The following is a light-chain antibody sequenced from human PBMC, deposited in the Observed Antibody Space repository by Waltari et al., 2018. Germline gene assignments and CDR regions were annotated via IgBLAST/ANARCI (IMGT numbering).Light chain of an antibody. CDR1: SSNIGSNY. Sequence: QSVLTQPPSASGTPGQRVTISCSGTSSNIGSNYVHWSQQLPATAPELLIYWNNQWPSGVPDRFSGSKSGTSASLAISGLRSEDEADYFCAAWDDSLSGVAFGGGTKLTVL. J-gene: IGLJ2*01. V-gene: IGLV1-47*01. CDR2: WNN. CDR3: AAWDDSLSGVA.